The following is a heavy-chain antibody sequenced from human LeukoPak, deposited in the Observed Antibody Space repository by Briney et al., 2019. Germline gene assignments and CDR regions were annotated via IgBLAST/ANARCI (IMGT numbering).Heavy chain of an antibody. D-gene: IGHD4-17*01. CDR1: GGSISSYY. V-gene: IGHV4-4*07. Sequence: SETLSLTCAVSGGSISSYYWSWIRQPAGKGLEWIGRIYTSGSTNYNPSLKSRVTMSVDTSKNQFSLKLSSVTAADTAVYYCARGAKYGYYYYMDVWGKGTKVTVSS. J-gene: IGHJ6*03. CDR3: ARGAKYGYYYYMDV. CDR2: IYTSGST.